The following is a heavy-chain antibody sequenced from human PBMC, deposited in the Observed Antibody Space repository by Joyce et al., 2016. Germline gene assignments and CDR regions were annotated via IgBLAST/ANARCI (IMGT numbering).Heavy chain of an antibody. CDR1: GFIVRNRF. CDR2: FYSGGTI. D-gene: IGHD5-18*01. V-gene: IGHV3-53*01. CDR3: VGGSSYGNLYH. Sequence: EVQLVESGGGLIQPGGSLRLSCAASGFIVRNRFTGWVRQAPGKGLEWVSIFYSGGTIYYTDPVKGRFTISRDNSRNTLSLQMDNVRVEDTAVYYCVGGSSYGNLYHWGQGTLVTVSS. J-gene: IGHJ5*02.